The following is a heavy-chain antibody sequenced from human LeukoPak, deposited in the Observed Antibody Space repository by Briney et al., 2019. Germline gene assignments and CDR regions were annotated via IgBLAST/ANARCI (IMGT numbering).Heavy chain of an antibody. CDR2: IKHDGSEK. D-gene: IGHD1-26*01. J-gene: IGHJ4*02. V-gene: IGHV3-7*01. CDR1: GFTFSSYR. CDR3: ARDTRTFDY. Sequence: LPGGSLRLSCAASGFTFSSYRMNWVRQAPGRGLEWVANIKHDGSEKYYVDSVKGRFTISRDNAKNSLFLQMNSLKAEDTAVYYCARDTRTFDYWGQGTLVTVSS.